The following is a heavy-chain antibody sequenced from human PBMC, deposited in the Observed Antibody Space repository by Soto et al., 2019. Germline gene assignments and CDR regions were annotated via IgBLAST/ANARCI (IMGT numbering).Heavy chain of an antibody. CDR1: GFTFDDYA. CDR3: ARDLGYSSSWYFLPSHGMDV. Sequence: GGSLRLSCAASGFTFDDYAMHWVRQAPGKGLEWVSGISWNSGSIGYADSVKGRFTISRDNSKNTLYLQMNSLRAEDTAVYYCARDLGYSSSWYFLPSHGMDVWGQGTTVTVYS. CDR2: ISWNSGSI. J-gene: IGHJ6*02. D-gene: IGHD6-13*01. V-gene: IGHV3-9*01.